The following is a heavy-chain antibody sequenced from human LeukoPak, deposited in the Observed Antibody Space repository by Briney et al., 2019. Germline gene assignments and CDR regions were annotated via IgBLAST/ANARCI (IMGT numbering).Heavy chain of an antibody. CDR1: GFTFSSYG. CDR2: ISSSSSTI. V-gene: IGHV3-48*01. J-gene: IGHJ4*02. Sequence: GGSLRLSCAASGFTFSSYGMTWVRQAPGKGLEWVSYISSSSSTIYYADSVKGRFTISRDNAKNSLYLQLNSLRAEDTAVYYCARETPDSSGWDWGQGTLVTVSS. CDR3: ARETPDSSGWD. D-gene: IGHD6-19*01.